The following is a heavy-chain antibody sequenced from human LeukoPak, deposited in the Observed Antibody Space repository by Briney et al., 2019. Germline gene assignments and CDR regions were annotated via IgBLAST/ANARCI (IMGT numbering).Heavy chain of an antibody. CDR2: IYSGGST. D-gene: IGHD3-22*01. CDR1: GFTFSSNY. Sequence: GGSLRLSCAASGFTFSSNYMSWVRQAPGKGLEWVSVIYSGGSTYYADSVKGRFTISRDNSKNTLYLQMNSLRAEYTAVYYCAREPHYYCSSGSGEAFDIGGQGTMVTVSS. CDR3: AREPHYYCSSGSGEAFDI. V-gene: IGHV3-53*01. J-gene: IGHJ3*02.